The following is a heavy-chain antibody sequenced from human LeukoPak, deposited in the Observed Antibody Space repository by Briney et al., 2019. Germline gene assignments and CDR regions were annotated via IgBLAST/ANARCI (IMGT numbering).Heavy chain of an antibody. D-gene: IGHD2-15*01. CDR1: GCSFSSYS. J-gene: IGHJ5*02. CDR3: ARDRYCSGGNCYSGFDP. CDR2: IRSSGNTL. V-gene: IGHV3-48*02. Sequence: PGGCLRLSCAASGCSFSSYSMNWVRQAPGKGLEWVSYIRSSGNTLHYADSVKGRFTISRDNAKNSLSLQMNSLRDEDTALYYCARDRYCSGGNCYSGFDPWGQGTLVTVSS.